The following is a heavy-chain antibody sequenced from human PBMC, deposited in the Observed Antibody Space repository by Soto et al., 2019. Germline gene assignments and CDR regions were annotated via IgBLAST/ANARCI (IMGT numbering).Heavy chain of an antibody. Sequence: SETLSLTCTVSGGSISSGGYYWSWIRQHPGKGLEWIGYIYYSGSTYYNPSLKSRVTISVDTSKNQFSLKLSSVTAADTAVYYCARVSVVVAAASFDYWGQGTLVTVSS. J-gene: IGHJ4*02. D-gene: IGHD2-15*01. CDR3: ARVSVVVAAASFDY. CDR2: IYYSGST. CDR1: GGSISSGGYY. V-gene: IGHV4-31*03.